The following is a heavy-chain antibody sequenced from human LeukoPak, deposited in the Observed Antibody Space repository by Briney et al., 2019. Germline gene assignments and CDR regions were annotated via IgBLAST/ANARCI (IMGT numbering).Heavy chain of an antibody. CDR2: IYPGDSDT. Sequence: GESLKISCKGSGYSFTSYWIGWVRQMSGKGLEWMGIIYPGDSDTRYSPSFQGQVTISADKSISTAYLQWSSLKASDTAMYYCARQAEGSGSYYYHFDYWGQGTLVTVSS. D-gene: IGHD3-10*01. CDR1: GYSFTSYW. J-gene: IGHJ4*02. V-gene: IGHV5-51*01. CDR3: ARQAEGSGSYYYHFDY.